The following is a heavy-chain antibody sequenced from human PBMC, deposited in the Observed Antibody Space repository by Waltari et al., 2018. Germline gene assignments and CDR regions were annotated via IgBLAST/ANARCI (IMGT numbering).Heavy chain of an antibody. CDR1: MFPFSNDA. Sequence: EVHLLESGGGLVQPGGSLRLSCTTSMFPFSNDALNWVRQAPGKGLEWVSAITGSGLTTYYADSVKGRFTVSRDNSRNTVFLQRNTLRGDDTAVYYCAKEWEDTAMVAYYFDSWGQGTLVTVSS. D-gene: IGHD5-18*01. CDR3: AKEWEDTAMVAYYFDS. J-gene: IGHJ4*02. V-gene: IGHV3-23*01. CDR2: ITGSGLTT.